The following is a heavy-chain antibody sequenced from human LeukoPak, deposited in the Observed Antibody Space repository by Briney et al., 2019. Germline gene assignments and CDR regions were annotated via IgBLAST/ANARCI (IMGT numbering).Heavy chain of an antibody. V-gene: IGHV4-30-4*08. CDR3: ARVDNYYDSSGYSDDAFDI. CDR1: GGSFSGYY. Sequence: SETLSLTCAVYGGSFSGYYWSWIRQPPGKGLEWIGYIYYSGSTYYNPSLKSRVTISVDTSKNQFSLKLSPVTAADTAVYYCARVDNYYDSSGYSDDAFDIWGQGTMVTVSS. D-gene: IGHD3-22*01. J-gene: IGHJ3*02. CDR2: IYYSGST.